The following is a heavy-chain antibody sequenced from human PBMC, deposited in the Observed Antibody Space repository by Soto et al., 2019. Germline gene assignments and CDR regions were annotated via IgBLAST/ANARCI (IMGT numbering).Heavy chain of an antibody. J-gene: IGHJ4*02. CDR1: GFTFSSYG. CDR3: ARTDSSAHYSLTY. CDR2: IWYDGSKT. Sequence: GGSLRLSCAASGFTFSSYGMHWVRQAPGKGLEWVALIWYDGSKTYHADSVKGRFAISRDNSKNTMFLQMNSLRAEDTAVYYCARTDSSAHYSLTYWGQGTPVTVSS. V-gene: IGHV3-33*01. D-gene: IGHD3-22*01.